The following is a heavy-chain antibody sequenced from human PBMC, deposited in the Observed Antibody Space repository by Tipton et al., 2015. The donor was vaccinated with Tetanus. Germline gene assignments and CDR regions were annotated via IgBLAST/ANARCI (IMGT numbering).Heavy chain of an antibody. V-gene: IGHV3-48*01. CDR2: ISSGSSGI. D-gene: IGHD5/OR15-5a*01. Sequence: SLRLSCAASGFTFSRYSMNWVRQAPGNGLEWLSYISSGSSGIYYADSVKGRFTISSDNAKNSLYLQMISLRAEDTAGYSCAGDHRLACAASGCPFTSVGVHW. CDR3: AGDHRLACAASGCPFTSVGVH. CDR1: GFTFSRYS. J-gene: IGHJ1*01.